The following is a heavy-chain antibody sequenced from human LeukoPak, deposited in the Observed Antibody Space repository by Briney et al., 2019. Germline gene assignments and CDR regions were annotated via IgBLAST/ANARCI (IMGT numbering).Heavy chain of an antibody. Sequence: GGSLRLSCAASGFTSSSYSMNWVRQAPGKGLEWVSSISSSSSYIYYADSVKGRFTISRDNAKNSLYLQMNSLRAEDTAVYYCARENYYDSSGYLDWGQGTLVTVSS. V-gene: IGHV3-21*01. J-gene: IGHJ4*02. CDR2: ISSSSSYI. CDR3: ARENYYDSSGYLD. D-gene: IGHD3-22*01. CDR1: GFTSSSYS.